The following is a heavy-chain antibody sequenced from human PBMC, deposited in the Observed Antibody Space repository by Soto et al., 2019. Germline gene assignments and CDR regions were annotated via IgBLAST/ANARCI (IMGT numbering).Heavy chain of an antibody. V-gene: IGHV3-23*01. Sequence: GGSLRLSCAASGFTFSSYAMSWVRQAPGKGLEWVSAISGSGGSTYYADSVKGRFTTSRDNSKNTLYLQMNSLRAEDTAVYYCAKGLHPYYYASSRGVFQHWGQGT. D-gene: IGHD3-22*01. CDR3: AKGLHPYYYASSRGVFQH. CDR2: ISGSGGST. J-gene: IGHJ1*01. CDR1: GFTFSSYA.